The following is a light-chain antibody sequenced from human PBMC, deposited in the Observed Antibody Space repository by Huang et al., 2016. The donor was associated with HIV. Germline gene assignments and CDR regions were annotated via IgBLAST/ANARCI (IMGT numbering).Light chain of an antibody. CDR2: AAA. CDR3: QQYNKWPPEYT. J-gene: IGKJ2*01. Sequence: VMMSQSPATLAASPGERVTLSCGASQSVNTNLAWYQQKPGQPPRLLNYAAATRANGVPARVAGSGSGTEFTLTIDSLQSDDFAVYYCQQYNKWPPEYTFGQGTRLEIK. CDR1: QSVNTN. V-gene: IGKV3-15*01.